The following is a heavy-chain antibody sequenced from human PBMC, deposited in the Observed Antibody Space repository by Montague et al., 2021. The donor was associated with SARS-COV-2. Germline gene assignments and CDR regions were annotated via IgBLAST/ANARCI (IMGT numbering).Heavy chain of an antibody. CDR2: ICYSGNT. J-gene: IGHJ3*02. D-gene: IGHD3-22*01. V-gene: IGHV4-39*02. Sequence: SETLSLTCTVSGGSISNSSYYWVWLRPPPGLVLEWFGSICYSGNTYYTPSLKSPVTISVYTCQFHFSLKLISVTAAATAVYDCARFPTSYYYDSKAAPGTPDGLDIWGQGTMVTVSS. CDR1: GGSISNSSYY. CDR3: ARFPTSYYYDSKAAPGTPDGLDI.